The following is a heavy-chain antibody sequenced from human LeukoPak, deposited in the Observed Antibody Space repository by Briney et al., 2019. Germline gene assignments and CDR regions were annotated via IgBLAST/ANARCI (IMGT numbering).Heavy chain of an antibody. CDR2: ISATGGTI. D-gene: IGHD3-9*01. CDR1: GFTFSSNG. J-gene: IGHJ4*02. Sequence: GGSLRLSCAASGFTFSSNGMNWVRQAPGKGLEWVSYISATGGTIYYADSVKGRFTISRDNSKNTLYLQMNSLRAEDTAVYYCAKGHTYYDIYYWGQGTLVTVSS. V-gene: IGHV3-23*01. CDR3: AKGHTYYDIYY.